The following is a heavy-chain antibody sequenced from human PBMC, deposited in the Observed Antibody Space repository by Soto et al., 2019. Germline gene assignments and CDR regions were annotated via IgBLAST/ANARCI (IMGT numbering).Heavy chain of an antibody. CDR1: GYTFTGYF. Sequence: QVQLVQSGAEVKKPGASVKVSCKASGYTFTGYFMHWVRQAPGQGLEWMGWINSNSGATKYAQKFQGRVTLRRDTSISTAYMELSGLRSDATAVYYCARGGGTILAPLPWGQGTLVTVSS. J-gene: IGHJ5*02. D-gene: IGHD3-3*01. CDR2: INSNSGAT. V-gene: IGHV1-2*02. CDR3: ARGGGTILAPLP.